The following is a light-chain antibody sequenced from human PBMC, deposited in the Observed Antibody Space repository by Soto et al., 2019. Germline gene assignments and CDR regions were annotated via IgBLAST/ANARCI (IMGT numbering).Light chain of an antibody. V-gene: IGKV1-39*01. CDR1: QIISTY. CDR2: AAS. CDR3: QQSYSAPYT. J-gene: IGKJ2*01. Sequence: DIQMTQSPSSLSASVGDRVTITCRASQIISTYLSWYQQKPGKAPRLLIYAASSLLSGVPSRFSGSESGTDFTLAISSLQPEDFATYYCQQSYSAPYTFGQGTKLEIK.